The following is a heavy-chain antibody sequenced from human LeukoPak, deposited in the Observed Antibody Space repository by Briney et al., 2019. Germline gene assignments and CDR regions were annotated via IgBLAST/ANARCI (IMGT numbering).Heavy chain of an antibody. CDR2: IYTSGST. V-gene: IGHV4-4*07. J-gene: IGHJ5*02. CDR1: GGSISSYY. CDR3: GRDTIVVVPAAHKGVWFDP. Sequence: SETLSLTCTVSGGSISSYYWSWIRQPAGKGLEWIGRIYTSGSTNYNPSLKSRVTMSVDTSRNQFSLKLSSVTAADTAVYYCGRDTIVVVPAAHKGVWFDPWGQGTLVTVSS. D-gene: IGHD2-2*01.